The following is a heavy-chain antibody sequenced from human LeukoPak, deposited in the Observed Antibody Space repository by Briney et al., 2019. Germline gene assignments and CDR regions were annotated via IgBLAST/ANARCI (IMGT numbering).Heavy chain of an antibody. CDR3: AKNLPATVYFDY. Sequence: GGSLRLSCAASGFTFSNYWMSWVRQAPGRGLEWVANIRQDGSEEQYVDSVKGRFTISRDNAKNSLYLQMNSLRAGDTAVYYCAKNLPATVYFDYWGQGALVTVSS. D-gene: IGHD2-2*01. CDR2: IRQDGSEE. CDR1: GFTFSNYW. V-gene: IGHV3-7*03. J-gene: IGHJ4*02.